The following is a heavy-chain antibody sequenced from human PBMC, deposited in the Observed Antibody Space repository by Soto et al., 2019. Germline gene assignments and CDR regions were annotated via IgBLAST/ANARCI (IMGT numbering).Heavy chain of an antibody. CDR3: TGGSNSVY. CDR1: GFTFSNYE. J-gene: IGHJ4*02. CDR2: IGANGDSI. Sequence: EVQLVESGGGWTQPGGSLRLSCEASGFTFSNYEMNWVRQAPGKGLEWVSYIGANGDSIYYADSVKGRFTISRDNSKNTLYLQMTGLRADDTAVYYCTGGSNSVYWGQGTLVTVSS. D-gene: IGHD1-26*01. V-gene: IGHV3-48*03.